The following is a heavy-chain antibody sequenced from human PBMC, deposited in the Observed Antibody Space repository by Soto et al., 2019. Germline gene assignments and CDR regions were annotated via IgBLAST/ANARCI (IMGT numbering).Heavy chain of an antibody. CDR1: GFMFGSYW. Sequence: GGSLRLSCVASGFMFGSYWMTWVRHAPGKGLEWVANIKRDGSEKYYVDSVKGRFTISRDNADNSLFLHMSSLRADDTAVYYCASRIAAAQRGQGTLVTVSS. J-gene: IGHJ4*02. CDR2: IKRDGSEK. D-gene: IGHD6-13*01. V-gene: IGHV3-7*03. CDR3: ASRIAAAQ.